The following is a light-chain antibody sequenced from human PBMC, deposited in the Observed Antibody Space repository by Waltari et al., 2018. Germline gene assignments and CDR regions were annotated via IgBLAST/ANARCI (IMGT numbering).Light chain of an antibody. Sequence: SFELTQPPSLSVSPGQTARITCSGDALSKQYAHWHQQRPGLAPVLVIYKDSERPSGIPVRFSGSSSGTTVTLTISGGQAEDEADYYCQSADSSGSVVFGGGTKLTVL. CDR3: QSADSSGSVV. CDR2: KDS. V-gene: IGLV3-25*03. J-gene: IGLJ2*01. CDR1: ALSKQY.